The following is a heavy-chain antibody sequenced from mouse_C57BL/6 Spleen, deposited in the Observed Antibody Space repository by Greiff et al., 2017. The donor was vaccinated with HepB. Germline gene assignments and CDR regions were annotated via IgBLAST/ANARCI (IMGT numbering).Heavy chain of an antibody. D-gene: IGHD1-1*01. CDR2: IYPGSGNT. V-gene: IGHV1-76*01. J-gene: IGHJ4*01. CDR3: ARDTTDAMDY. CDR1: GYTFTDYY. Sequence: VQLQQSGAELVRPGASVKLSCKASGYTFTDYYINWVKQRPGQGLEWIARIYPGSGNTYYNEKFKGKATLTAEKSSSTAYMQLSSLTSEDSAVYFCARDTTDAMDYWGQGTSVTVSS.